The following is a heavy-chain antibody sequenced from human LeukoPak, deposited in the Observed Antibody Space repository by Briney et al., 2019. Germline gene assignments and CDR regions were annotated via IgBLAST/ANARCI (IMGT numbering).Heavy chain of an antibody. CDR2: INHSGST. CDR3: RVGLDTAMVTGVYFDY. Sequence: SETLSLTCAVYGGSFSGYYWSWIRQPPGKGLEWIGEINHSGSTNYNPSLKSRVTISVDTSKNQFSLKLSSVTAADTAVYYCRVGLDTAMVTGVYFDYWGQGTLVTVSS. V-gene: IGHV4-34*01. CDR1: GGSFSGYY. D-gene: IGHD5-18*01. J-gene: IGHJ4*02.